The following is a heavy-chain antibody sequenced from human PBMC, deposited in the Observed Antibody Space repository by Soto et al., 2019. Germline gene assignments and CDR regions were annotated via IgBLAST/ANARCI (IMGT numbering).Heavy chain of an antibody. CDR3: ARFRIQIGNWELLPKGSDYYYGMDV. D-gene: IGHD1-26*01. CDR2: ISAYNGNT. J-gene: IGHJ6*02. CDR1: GYTFTSYG. Sequence: ASVKVSCKASGYTFTSYGISWVRQAPGQGLEWMGWISAYNGNTNYAQKLQGRVTMTTDTSTSTAYMELRSLRSDDTAVYYCARFRIQIGNWELLPKGSDYYYGMDVWGQGTTVTVSS. V-gene: IGHV1-18*04.